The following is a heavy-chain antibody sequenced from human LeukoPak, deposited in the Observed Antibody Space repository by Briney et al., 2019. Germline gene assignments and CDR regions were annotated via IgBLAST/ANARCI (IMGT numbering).Heavy chain of an antibody. CDR3: ARGYSGLNWFDP. CDR1: GESFSDYY. CDR2: IYYRGST. D-gene: IGHD3-16*02. V-gene: IGHV4-59*01. J-gene: IGHJ5*02. Sequence: SETLSLTCAVYGESFSDYYWNWIRQPPGKGLEWIGYIYYRGSTSYNPSLQSRVTISIDTSKNQFSLKLSSVTAADTAVYYCARGYSGLNWFDPWGQGTLVTVSS.